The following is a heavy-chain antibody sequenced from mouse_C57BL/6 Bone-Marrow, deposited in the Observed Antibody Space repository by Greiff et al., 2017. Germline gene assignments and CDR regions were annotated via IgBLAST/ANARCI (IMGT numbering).Heavy chain of an antibody. V-gene: IGHV1-69*01. J-gene: IGHJ3*01. Sequence: VQLQQPGAELVMPGASVKLSCKASGYTFTSYWMHWVKQRPGQGLEWIGDIDPSDSYTNYNQKFKGKSTLTVDKSSSTAYMQLSSLTSEYSAVYYCAREQMNYVGFAYWGQGTLVTVSA. CDR3: AREQMNYVGFAY. CDR2: IDPSDSYT. D-gene: IGHD1-1*01. CDR1: GYTFTSYW.